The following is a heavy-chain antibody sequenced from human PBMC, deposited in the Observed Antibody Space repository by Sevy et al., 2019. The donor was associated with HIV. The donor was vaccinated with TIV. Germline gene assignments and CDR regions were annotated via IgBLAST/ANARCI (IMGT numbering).Heavy chain of an antibody. CDR1: GFSFSSYG. CDR2: ISGSGGST. D-gene: IGHD3-10*01. V-gene: IGHV3-23*01. CDR3: AKGGFTMVRGVFDY. Sequence: GESLKISCAASGFSFSSYGMSWVRQTPGQGLEWVSAISGSGGSTYYADSVKGRFTISRDNSKNTLYLQVISLRAEATAVYYCAKGGFTMVRGVFDYWGQGTLVTVSS. J-gene: IGHJ4*02.